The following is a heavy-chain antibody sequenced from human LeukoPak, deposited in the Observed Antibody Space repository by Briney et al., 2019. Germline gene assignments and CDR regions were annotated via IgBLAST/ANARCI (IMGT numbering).Heavy chain of an antibody. D-gene: IGHD7-27*01. V-gene: IGHV3-30*18. CDR2: ISYDGSNK. CDR1: GFTFSSYW. J-gene: IGHJ6*02. CDR3: AKGLGIYYYYGMDV. Sequence: GGSLRLSCAASGFTFSSYWMSWVRQAPGKGLEWVAVISYDGSNKYYADSVKGRFTISRDNSKNTLYLQMNSLRAEDTAVYYCAKGLGIYYYYGMDVWGQGTTVTVSS.